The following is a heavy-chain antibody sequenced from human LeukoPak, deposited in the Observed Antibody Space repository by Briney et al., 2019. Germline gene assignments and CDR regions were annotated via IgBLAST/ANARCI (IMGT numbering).Heavy chain of an antibody. CDR2: ISYDGSNK. CDR3: ARASGLNSDY. J-gene: IGHJ4*02. CDR1: GFTFSSYA. Sequence: GGSLRLSCAASGFTFSSYAMHWVRQAPGKGLEWVAVISYDGSNKYYADSVKGRFTISRDNSKNTLYLQMNSLRAEDTAVYYCARASGLNSDYWGQGTLVTVSS. V-gene: IGHV3-30-3*01. D-gene: IGHD3-10*01.